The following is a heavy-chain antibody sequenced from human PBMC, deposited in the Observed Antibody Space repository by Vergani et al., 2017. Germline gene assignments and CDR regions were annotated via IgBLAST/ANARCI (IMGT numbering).Heavy chain of an antibody. Sequence: QLQLQESGPGLVKPSETLSLTCTVSGGSISSSSYYWGWIRQPPGKGLEWIGSIYYSGSTYYNPSLKSRVTISVDTSKNQFSLKLSSVTAADTAVYYCARQREVGATRPFDYWGQGTLVTVSS. J-gene: IGHJ4*02. CDR1: GGSISSSSYY. CDR2: IYYSGST. CDR3: ARQREVGATRPFDY. D-gene: IGHD1-26*01. V-gene: IGHV4-39*01.